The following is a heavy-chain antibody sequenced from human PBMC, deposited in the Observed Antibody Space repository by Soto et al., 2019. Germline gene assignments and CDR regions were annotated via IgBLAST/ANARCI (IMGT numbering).Heavy chain of an antibody. D-gene: IGHD1-26*01. Sequence: TSETLSLTCAVSGGSISSGGYSWSWIRQPPGKGLEWIGYIYHSGSTYYNPSLKSRVTISVDRSKNQFSLKLSSVTAADTAVYYCARARSGSYRTIDAFDIWGQGTMVTV. CDR3: ARARSGSYRTIDAFDI. V-gene: IGHV4-30-2*01. J-gene: IGHJ3*02. CDR1: GGSISSGGYS. CDR2: IYHSGST.